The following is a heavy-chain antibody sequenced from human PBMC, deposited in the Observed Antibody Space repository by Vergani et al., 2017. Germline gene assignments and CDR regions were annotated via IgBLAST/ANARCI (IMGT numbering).Heavy chain of an antibody. CDR2: IDPRHSYT. Sequence: EVQLVQSGAEVTKPGESLRISCKGSGYSFTSYWISWVRQMPGKGLEWMGRIDPRHSYTNYSPSFQGHVTISADKSISTAYLQWSSLKASDTAMYYCARHSPADFWSGYSRGYGMDVWGQGTTVTVSS. V-gene: IGHV5-10-1*01. D-gene: IGHD3-3*01. CDR3: ARHSPADFWSGYSRGYGMDV. CDR1: GYSFTSYW. J-gene: IGHJ6*02.